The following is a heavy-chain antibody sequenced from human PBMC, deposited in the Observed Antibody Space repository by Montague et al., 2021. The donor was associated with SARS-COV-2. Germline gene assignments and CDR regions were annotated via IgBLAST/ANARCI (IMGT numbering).Heavy chain of an antibody. Sequence: SETLSLTCAVSSGSFRGYYWSWIRQPPGKGLEWIGEINHSGNTTXNPSLESRVSISVDTSNKQFSLKVTSVTAADTAVYYCARLGAITLVRGITKADFSNYGMDVWGQGTTVTVSS. D-gene: IGHD3-10*01. CDR1: SGSFRGYY. J-gene: IGHJ6*02. CDR2: INHSGNT. V-gene: IGHV4-34*01. CDR3: ARLGAITLVRGITKADFSNYGMDV.